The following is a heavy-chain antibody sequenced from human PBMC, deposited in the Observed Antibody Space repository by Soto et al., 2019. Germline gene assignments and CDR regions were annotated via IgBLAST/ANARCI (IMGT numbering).Heavy chain of an antibody. J-gene: IGHJ1*01. CDR3: AREENCSDGICYSEYFQR. V-gene: IGHV1-46*01. Sequence: ASVKVSCKASGYIFTAYSMHWVRQAPGQGLEWMGVVNPSGGSTNYAQKFQGRITMTRDTSTSTVYMDLSSLASEDTAVYYCAREENCSDGICYSEYFQRWGQGTLVTAPQ. CDR2: VNPSGGST. D-gene: IGHD2-15*01. CDR1: GYIFTAYS.